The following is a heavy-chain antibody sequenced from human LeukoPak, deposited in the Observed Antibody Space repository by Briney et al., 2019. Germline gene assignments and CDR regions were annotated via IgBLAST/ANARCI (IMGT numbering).Heavy chain of an antibody. D-gene: IGHD3-10*01. CDR1: GGSISSGGYS. J-gene: IGHJ3*02. CDR2: ISSTGST. V-gene: IGHV4-30-4*07. CDR3: ARLGVTLDAFDI. Sequence: SETLSLTCAVSGGSISSGGYSWSWIRQPPGKGLEWIGYISSTGSTYYNPSLKSRLSISLDTSKNQFSLKLSSVTAADTAVLYCARLGVTLDAFDIWGQGTMVTVSS.